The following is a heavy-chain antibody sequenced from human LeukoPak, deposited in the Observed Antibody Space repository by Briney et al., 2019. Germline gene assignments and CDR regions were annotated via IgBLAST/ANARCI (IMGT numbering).Heavy chain of an antibody. CDR1: GFTFSSYW. Sequence: GGSLRLSCAASGFTFSSYWMHWVRQAPGKGLVWVSRINSDGSSTSYADSVKGRFTISRDTAKSTLYLQMNSLRAEDTAVYYCARAPFGGVATVGAFDIWGQGTMVTVSS. CDR3: ARAPFGGVATVGAFDI. J-gene: IGHJ3*02. V-gene: IGHV3-74*01. D-gene: IGHD5-12*01. CDR2: INSDGSST.